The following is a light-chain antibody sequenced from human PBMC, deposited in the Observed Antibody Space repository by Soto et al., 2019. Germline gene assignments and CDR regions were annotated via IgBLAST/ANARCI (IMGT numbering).Light chain of an antibody. CDR3: QTWGAGFQWV. CDR2: INSDGSQ. Sequence: QPVLTQSPSASASLGASVKLTCTLSSGHSSYVIAWHQQQPEKGPRFLMKINSDGSQSKGVGIPDRFSGSSSGAERYLTISSLQSEDEADYYCQTWGAGFQWVFGGGTKVTVL. CDR1: SGHSSYV. V-gene: IGLV4-69*01. J-gene: IGLJ3*02.